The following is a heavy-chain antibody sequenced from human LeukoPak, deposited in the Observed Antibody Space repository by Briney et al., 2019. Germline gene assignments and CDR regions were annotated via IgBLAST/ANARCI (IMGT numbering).Heavy chain of an antibody. V-gene: IGHV4-31*03. Sequence: SQTLSLTCTVSGGSLSSGDYYWSWIRQPPGKGLEWIGYIYYSGSTYYNPSLKSRVTISVDTSKNQFSLKLSSVTAADTAVYYCARDGGYGSGSYYFDYWGQGTLVTVSP. CDR3: ARDGGYGSGSYYFDY. CDR1: GGSLSSGDYY. CDR2: IYYSGST. D-gene: IGHD3-10*01. J-gene: IGHJ4*02.